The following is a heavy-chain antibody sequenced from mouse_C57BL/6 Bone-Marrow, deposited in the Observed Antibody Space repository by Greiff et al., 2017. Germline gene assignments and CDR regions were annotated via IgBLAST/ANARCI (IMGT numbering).Heavy chain of an antibody. D-gene: IGHD2-3*01. CDR3: ARIDGYLYYFDY. J-gene: IGHJ2*01. CDR2: IYPGSGST. CDR1: GYTFTSYW. Sequence: QVQLQQPGAELVKPGASVKMSCKASGYTFTSYWITWVKQRPGPGLEWIGDIYPGSGSTNYNEKFKSKATLTVDTSSSTAYMQLSSLTSEDSAVYYCARIDGYLYYFDYWGQGTTLTVSS. V-gene: IGHV1-55*01.